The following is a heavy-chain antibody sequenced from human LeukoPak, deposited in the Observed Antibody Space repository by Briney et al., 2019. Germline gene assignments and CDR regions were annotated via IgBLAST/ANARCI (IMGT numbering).Heavy chain of an antibody. CDR3: ARDPHPSYGQYLVDY. CDR1: GGTFSSYA. V-gene: IGHV1-69*05. J-gene: IGHJ4*02. Sequence: SVKVSCKASGGTFSSYAISWVRQAPGQGLEWMGRIIPIFGTANHAQKFQGRVTITTDESTSSAYMELSSLRSEDTAVYYCARDPHPSYGQYLVDYWGQGTLVTVSS. CDR2: IIPIFGTA. D-gene: IGHD5-18*01.